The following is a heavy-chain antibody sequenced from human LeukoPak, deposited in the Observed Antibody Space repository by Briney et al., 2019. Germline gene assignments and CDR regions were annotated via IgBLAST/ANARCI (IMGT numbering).Heavy chain of an antibody. Sequence: PGGSLRLSCTASGFTFSTYSMNWVRQAPGKGLEWVSYISSSSSTIYYADSVKGRFTISRDNAKNTLYLQMNSLRAEDTAVYYCAKAAYCSSTSCPVGYSGQGTLVTVSS. CDR3: AKAAYCSSTSCPVGY. CDR1: GFTFSTYS. V-gene: IGHV3-48*01. J-gene: IGHJ4*02. D-gene: IGHD2-2*01. CDR2: ISSSSSTI.